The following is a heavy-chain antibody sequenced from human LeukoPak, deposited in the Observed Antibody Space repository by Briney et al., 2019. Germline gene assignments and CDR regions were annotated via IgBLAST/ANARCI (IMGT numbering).Heavy chain of an antibody. D-gene: IGHD1-1*01. CDR2: IDPSDSYT. V-gene: IGHV5-10-1*01. CDR3: ARQPEGTWFDP. CDR1: GYSF. J-gene: IGHJ5*02. Sequence: GESLKISCKGSGYSFRQMPGKGLEWMGRIDPSDSYTNYSPSFQGHVTISADKYISTAYLQWSRLKASDTAMYYCARQPEGTWFDPWGQGTLVTVSS.